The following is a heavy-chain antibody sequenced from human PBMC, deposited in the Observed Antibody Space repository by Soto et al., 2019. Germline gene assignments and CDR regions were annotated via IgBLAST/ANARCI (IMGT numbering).Heavy chain of an antibody. D-gene: IGHD2-15*01. J-gene: IGHJ4*02. CDR2: IYYSGST. Sequence: SETLPLTCTVSCGSISSYYWSWIRQPPGKGLEWIGYIYYSGSTNYNPSLKSRVTISVDTSKNQFSLKLSSVTAADTAVYYCAGARGGYIYYWGQGTLVTVSS. CDR1: CGSISSYY. CDR3: AGARGGYIYY. V-gene: IGHV4-59*01.